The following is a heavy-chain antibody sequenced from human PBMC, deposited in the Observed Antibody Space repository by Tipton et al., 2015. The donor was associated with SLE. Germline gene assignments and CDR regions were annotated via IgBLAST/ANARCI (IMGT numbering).Heavy chain of an antibody. J-gene: IGHJ3*02. V-gene: IGHV4-38-2*01. CDR3: AREVITITDSDAFDI. D-gene: IGHD2-21*01. CDR2: IHQSGGT. CDR1: GYSISSGYY. Sequence: PGLVKPSETLSLSCDVSGYSISSGYYWGWIRQPPGKGLEWIGSIHQSGGTLYNPSLMSRVTMSLATSKNQFSLSLRSVTAADTAVYYCAREVITITDSDAFDIWGQGTMVTVSS.